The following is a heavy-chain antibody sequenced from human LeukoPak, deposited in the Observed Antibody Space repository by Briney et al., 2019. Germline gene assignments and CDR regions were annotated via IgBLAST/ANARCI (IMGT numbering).Heavy chain of an antibody. CDR3: ARDLNPQSIGMRAFDI. J-gene: IGHJ3*02. Sequence: GASVKVSCKASGYTFTNYYLHWVRQAPGQGLEWMGLINPTTGSTTYAQKFQGRVTMTRDMSTSTVYMELSSLRSEDTAVYFCARDLNPQSIGMRAFDIWGQGTMVTASS. D-gene: IGHD1-14*01. CDR2: INPTTGST. V-gene: IGHV1-46*01. CDR1: GYTFTNYY.